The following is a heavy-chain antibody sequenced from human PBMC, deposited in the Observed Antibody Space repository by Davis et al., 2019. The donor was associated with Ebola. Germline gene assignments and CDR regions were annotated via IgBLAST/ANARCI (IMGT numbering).Heavy chain of an antibody. CDR2: IWYDGSNK. D-gene: IGHD2-21*01. Sequence: GESLKISCAASGFTFSSYGMHWVRQAPGKGLEWVAVIWYDGSNKYYADSVKGRFTISRDNSKNTLYLQMNSLRAEDTAVYYCARAGGWVRRYCGGDCSDYWGQGTLVTVSS. CDR3: ARAGGWVRRYCGGDCSDY. V-gene: IGHV3-33*01. CDR1: GFTFSSYG. J-gene: IGHJ4*02.